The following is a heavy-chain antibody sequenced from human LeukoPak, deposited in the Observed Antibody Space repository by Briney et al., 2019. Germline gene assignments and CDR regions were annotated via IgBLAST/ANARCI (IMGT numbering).Heavy chain of an antibody. Sequence: GGSLILSCAASGFTFSSYWMSWVRQAPGKGLEWVANIKHDGSETYYVDSVKGRFTISRDNAKNSVYLEMNSLRAEDTAVYYCAKNYCSRTNCYGNWFDPWGQGTLVTVSS. J-gene: IGHJ5*02. CDR3: AKNYCSRTNCYGNWFDP. V-gene: IGHV3-7*05. CDR1: GFTFSSYW. D-gene: IGHD2-2*01. CDR2: IKHDGSET.